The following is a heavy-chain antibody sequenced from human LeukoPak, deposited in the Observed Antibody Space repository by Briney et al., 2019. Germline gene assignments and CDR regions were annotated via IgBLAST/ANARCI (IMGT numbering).Heavy chain of an antibody. D-gene: IGHD6-19*01. CDR2: IYSGGST. Sequence: GGSLRLSCAASGFTVSSNYMSWVRQAPGKGLEWVSVIYSGGSTYYADSVKGRFTISRDNSKNTLYLQMNSLRAEDTAVYYCAREGRKDLAVAEGGAFDIWGQGTMVTASS. V-gene: IGHV3-53*01. CDR1: GFTVSSNY. CDR3: AREGRKDLAVAEGGAFDI. J-gene: IGHJ3*02.